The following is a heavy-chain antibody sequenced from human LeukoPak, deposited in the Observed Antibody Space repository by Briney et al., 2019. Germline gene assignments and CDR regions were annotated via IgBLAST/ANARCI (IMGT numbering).Heavy chain of an antibody. CDR1: GYSFSGSA. Sequence: GESLKISCKGSGYSFSGSAMSWVRQAPGEGLEWVSLISYSGANSYYTDSVRGRFTISRDNSKDTLFLQMNSLRAEDTAVYYCAKDRYSGLNTIDYWGQGTLVTVSS. CDR3: AKDRYSGLNTIDY. V-gene: IGHV3-23*01. D-gene: IGHD6-13*01. J-gene: IGHJ4*02. CDR2: ISYSGANS.